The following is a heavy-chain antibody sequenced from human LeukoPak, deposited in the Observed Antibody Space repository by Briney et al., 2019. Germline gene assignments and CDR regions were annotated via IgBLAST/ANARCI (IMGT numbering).Heavy chain of an antibody. Sequence: GGSLRLSCAASGVTFTTYWMGWVRQAPGKGLEWVANVKQDGSDKHSMAPVKGRFTISRDNGNNSLSLLMSSLRAEDSGVYYCARIAAAVPDQWGPGTLVTVSS. V-gene: IGHV3-7*01. J-gene: IGHJ5*02. CDR3: ARIAAAVPDQ. CDR2: VKQDGSDK. CDR1: GVTFTTYW. D-gene: IGHD6-13*01.